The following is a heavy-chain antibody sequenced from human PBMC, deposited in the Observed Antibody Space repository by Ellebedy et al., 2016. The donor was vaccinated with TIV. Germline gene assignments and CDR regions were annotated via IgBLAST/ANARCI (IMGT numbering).Heavy chain of an antibody. CDR3: ASARSGATSDSSFDY. CDR2: INPNSGGT. V-gene: IGHV1-2*04. Sequence: AASVKVSCKASGYTFTGFYMHWVRQAPGQGLEWMGWINPNSGGTNYAQKFQGWVTMTRDTSISTAYMELSRLRSDDTAVYYCASARSGATSDSSFDYWGQGTLVTVSS. CDR1: GYTFTGFY. J-gene: IGHJ4*02. D-gene: IGHD1-26*01.